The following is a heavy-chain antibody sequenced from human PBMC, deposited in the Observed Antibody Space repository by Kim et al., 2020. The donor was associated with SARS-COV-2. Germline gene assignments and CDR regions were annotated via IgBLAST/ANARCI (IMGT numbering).Heavy chain of an antibody. CDR3: ARGAYGDVSFDY. D-gene: IGHD4-17*01. V-gene: IGHV1-18*01. Sequence: NAQKVKGRVTMTTETSTNTAYMELWSLRSDDTAMYYCARGAYGDVSFDYWGQGTLVTVSS. J-gene: IGHJ4*02.